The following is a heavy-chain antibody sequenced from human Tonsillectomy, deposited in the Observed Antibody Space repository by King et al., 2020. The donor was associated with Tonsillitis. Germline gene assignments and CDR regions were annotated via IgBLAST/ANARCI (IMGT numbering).Heavy chain of an antibody. Sequence: QLVQSGAEVKKPGESLKISCKASGYTFTNYWIDWVRQMPGKGLEWMGNIYPGDSDTRYSPSFQGQVTISADKSISTAYLQWSSLKATDTAMYYCTRLTYDTSGYYCGDFDVWGQGTLVTVSS. V-gene: IGHV5-51*01. CDR2: IYPGDSDT. J-gene: IGHJ4*01. CDR3: TRLTYDTSGYYCGDFDV. CDR1: GYTFTNYW. D-gene: IGHD3-22*01.